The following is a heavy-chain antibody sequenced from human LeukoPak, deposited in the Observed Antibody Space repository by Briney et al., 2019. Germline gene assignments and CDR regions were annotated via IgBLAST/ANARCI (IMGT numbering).Heavy chain of an antibody. J-gene: IGHJ4*02. D-gene: IGHD2-21*02. CDR1: GFTFSSYA. CDR2: IVNSDGST. CDR3: AKGPGGDYYFDY. Sequence: GGSLRPSCAASGFTFSSYAMSWVRQAPGKGLEWVSSIVNSDGSTYYADSVKGRFTISRDNSNNTLYLQMNSLRAEDTAVYYCAKGPGGDYYFDYWGQGTLVTVSS. V-gene: IGHV3-23*01.